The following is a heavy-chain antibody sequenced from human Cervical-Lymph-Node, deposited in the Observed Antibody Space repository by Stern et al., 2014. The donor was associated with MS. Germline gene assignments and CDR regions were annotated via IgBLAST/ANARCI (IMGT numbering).Heavy chain of an antibody. CDR3: AGGPYAKSSWFDH. J-gene: IGHJ5*02. CDR2: ISDDGNTK. Sequence: QVQLVESGGGVVQPGRSLRLSCAASRFIFSIYAMHWVRQAPGKGLEWMAVISDDGNTKYYADSVKGRITISRDNSKDTLYLQLNNLTSEDTAVYYCAGGPYAKSSWFDHWGQGTLVTVSS. CDR1: RFIFSIYA. V-gene: IGHV3-30-3*01. D-gene: IGHD2-2*01.